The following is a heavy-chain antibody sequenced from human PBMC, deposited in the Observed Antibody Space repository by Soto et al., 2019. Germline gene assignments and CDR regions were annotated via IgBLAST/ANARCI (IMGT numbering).Heavy chain of an antibody. CDR1: GGTFSCYT. J-gene: IGHJ5*02. V-gene: IGHV1-69*04. D-gene: IGHD3-9*01. CDR2: IIPILGIA. CDR3: ARDVRDYDILTGYHTRFEP. Sequence: SVKVSCKASGGTFSCYTICWVRQAPGQGLEWMGRIIPILGIANYAQKFQGRVTITADKSTSTAYMELSSLRSEDTAVYYCARDVRDYDILTGYHTRFEPWGQGTLVTVSS.